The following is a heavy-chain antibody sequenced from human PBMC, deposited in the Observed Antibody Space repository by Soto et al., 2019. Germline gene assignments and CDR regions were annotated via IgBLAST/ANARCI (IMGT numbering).Heavy chain of an antibody. CDR3: AREELERPWVGNKWFDP. J-gene: IGHJ5*02. Sequence: QVQLVQSGAEVKKPGSSVKVSCKASGGTFSSYAISWVRQAPGQGLEWIGGIIPIFGTANYAQKFQGRVTITADESTSTAYMELSSLRSEDTAVYYCAREELERPWVGNKWFDPWGPGTLVTVSS. CDR2: IIPIFGTA. D-gene: IGHD1-1*01. CDR1: GGTFSSYA. V-gene: IGHV1-69*01.